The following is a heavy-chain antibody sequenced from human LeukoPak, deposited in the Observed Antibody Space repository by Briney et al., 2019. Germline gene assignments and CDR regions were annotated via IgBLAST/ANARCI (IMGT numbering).Heavy chain of an antibody. CDR2: IKQDGSEK. D-gene: IGHD3-22*01. V-gene: IGHV3-7*03. Sequence: GGSLRLSCAASGFTFSSYWMSRVRRAPGKGLEWVANIKQDGSEKYYVDSVKGRFTISRDNAKNSLYLQMNSLRAEDTAVYYCAREHYDSSGPIDYWGQGTLVTVSS. J-gene: IGHJ4*02. CDR1: GFTFSSYW. CDR3: AREHYDSSGPIDY.